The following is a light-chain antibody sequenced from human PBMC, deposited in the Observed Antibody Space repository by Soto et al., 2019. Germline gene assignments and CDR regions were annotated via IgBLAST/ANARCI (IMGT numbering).Light chain of an antibody. V-gene: IGKV1-39*01. CDR3: QQSYSSPQT. Sequence: IQMTQSPSSLSASVGDRVTITCRASQSINRDLHWYRHRQGEAPKFLIYGASRLQSGVPSRVTGSGSRTDFTLTITSLQPEDCGTYYCQQSYSSPQTFGGGTKVDIK. CDR1: QSINRD. J-gene: IGKJ4*01. CDR2: GAS.